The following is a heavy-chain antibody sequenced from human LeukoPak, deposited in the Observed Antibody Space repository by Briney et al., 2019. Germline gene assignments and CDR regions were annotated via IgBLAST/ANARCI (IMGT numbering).Heavy chain of an antibody. CDR1: GGSFSGYY. Sequence: SETLSLTCAVYGGSFSGYYWSWIRQPPGKGLEWIGEINHSGSTNYNPSLKSRVTISVDTSKNQFSLKLSSVTAADTAVYYCARSSRGAAAGNYGMDVWGQGTTVTVSS. J-gene: IGHJ6*02. CDR3: ARSSRGAAAGNYGMDV. D-gene: IGHD6-13*01. V-gene: IGHV4-34*01. CDR2: INHSGST.